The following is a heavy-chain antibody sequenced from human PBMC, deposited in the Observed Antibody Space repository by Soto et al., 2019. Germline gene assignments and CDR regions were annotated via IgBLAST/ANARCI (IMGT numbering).Heavy chain of an antibody. Sequence: GGSLRLSCAASGFTVSSNYMSWVRQAPGKGLEWVSLIYSGGSTYYADSVKGRFTISRDNSKNTLFLQMESLRAEETAVYYCASLGYCSTVSCRRYFDCWGQGTLVTVSS. V-gene: IGHV3-66*01. CDR2: IYSGGST. CDR1: GFTVSSNY. CDR3: ASLGYCSTVSCRRYFDC. J-gene: IGHJ4*02. D-gene: IGHD2-2*01.